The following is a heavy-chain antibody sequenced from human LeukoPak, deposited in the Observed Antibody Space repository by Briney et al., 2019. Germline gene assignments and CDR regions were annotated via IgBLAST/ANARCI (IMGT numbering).Heavy chain of an antibody. CDR1: GFTFRTYA. CDR2: ISDNGGDT. V-gene: IGHV3-23*01. D-gene: IGHD3-9*01. Sequence: PGGSLRLSCTASGFTFRTYAMTWVRQAPGKGLEWVSDISDNGGDTSYADSVKGRFSIPRDNAKNTVYLQMDSLRAEDTAQYYCARGTLAGYFLGYWGQGTLVTVSS. J-gene: IGHJ4*02. CDR3: ARGTLAGYFLGY.